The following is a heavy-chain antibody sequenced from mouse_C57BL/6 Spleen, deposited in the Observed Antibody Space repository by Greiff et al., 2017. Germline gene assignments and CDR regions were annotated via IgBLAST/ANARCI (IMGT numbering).Heavy chain of an antibody. D-gene: IGHD2-1*01. CDR2: IDPSDSYT. V-gene: IGHV1-69*01. J-gene: IGHJ3*01. Sequence: QVQLKQPGAELVMPGASVKLSCKASGYTFTSYWMHWVKQRPGQGLEWIGEIDPSDSYTNYNQKFKGKSTLTVDKSSSTAYMQLSSLTSEDSAVYYCARRYGNQAWFAYWGQGTLVTVSA. CDR3: ARRYGNQAWFAY. CDR1: GYTFTSYW.